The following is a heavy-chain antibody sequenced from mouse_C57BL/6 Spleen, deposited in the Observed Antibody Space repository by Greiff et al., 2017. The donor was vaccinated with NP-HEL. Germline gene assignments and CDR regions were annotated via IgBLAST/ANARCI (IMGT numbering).Heavy chain of an antibody. J-gene: IGHJ2*01. CDR1: GYTFTSYG. D-gene: IGHD1-1*01. Sequence: LVESGAELARPGASVKLSCKASGYTFTSYGISWVKQRTGQGLEWIGEIYPRSGNTYYNEKFKGKATLTADKSSSTAYMELRSLTSEDSAVYFCARSGYYGSSYYFDYWGQGTTLTVSS. CDR3: ARSGYYGSSYYFDY. CDR2: IYPRSGNT. V-gene: IGHV1-81*01.